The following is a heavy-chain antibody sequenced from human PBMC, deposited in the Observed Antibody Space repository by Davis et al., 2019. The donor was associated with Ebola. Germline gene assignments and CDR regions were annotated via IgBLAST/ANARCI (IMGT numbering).Heavy chain of an antibody. CDR2: ISAYNGNT. CDR1: GYTFTSYG. D-gene: IGHD3-9*01. CDR3: ARGSRYFDWLLLDYYYGMDV. J-gene: IGHJ6*02. Sequence: AASVKVSCKASGYTFTSYGISWVRQAPGQGLEWMGWISAYNGNTNYAQKLQGRVTMTTDTSTGTAYMELRSLRSDDTAVYYCARGSRYFDWLLLDYYYGMDVWGQGTTVTVSS. V-gene: IGHV1-18*01.